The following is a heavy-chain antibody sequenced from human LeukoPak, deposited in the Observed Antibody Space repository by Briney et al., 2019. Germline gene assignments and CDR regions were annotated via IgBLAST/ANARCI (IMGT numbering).Heavy chain of an antibody. D-gene: IGHD2-21*02. CDR1: GYKFTSYW. CDR2: IYPGDSDI. CDR3: ARTNCGGDCYSAIDY. V-gene: IGHV5-51*01. Sequence: GESLKISCQGSGYKFTSYWIGWVRQMPGKGLEWMGIIYPGDSDIRYSPPFQGQVTISADKSMSTAYLRWRSLKASDTAMYYCARTNCGGDCYSAIDYWGQGTLVTVSS. J-gene: IGHJ4*02.